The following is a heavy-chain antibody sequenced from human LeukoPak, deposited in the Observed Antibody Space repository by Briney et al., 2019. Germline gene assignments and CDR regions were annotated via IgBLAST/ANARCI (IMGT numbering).Heavy chain of an antibody. CDR3: ARDLTTVTNEIDY. Sequence: GGSLRLSCAASGFTFSSYGMNWVRQAPGKGLEWVSCIRSSSSDISYADSVKGRFTISRDNAKNSLHLQMNSLRAEDTAVYYCARDLTTVTNEIDYWGQGTLVTVSS. J-gene: IGHJ4*02. V-gene: IGHV3-21*01. CDR2: IRSSSSDI. D-gene: IGHD4-11*01. CDR1: GFTFSSYG.